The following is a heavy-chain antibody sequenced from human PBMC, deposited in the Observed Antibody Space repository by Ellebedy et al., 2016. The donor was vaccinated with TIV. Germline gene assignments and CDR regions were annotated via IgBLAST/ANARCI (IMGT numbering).Heavy chain of an antibody. CDR3: ARVRRASSGMDV. J-gene: IGHJ6*02. CDR2: INPDSGGT. V-gene: IGHV1-2*02. CDR1: GYTFTAYY. D-gene: IGHD6-13*01. Sequence: ASVKVSCKASGYTFTAYYIHWVRQAPGQGLEWMGWINPDSGGTNFAQKFQDRVSMTRHTSVNTAYMELSRLESDDTAVYYCARVRRASSGMDVWGQGTTVTVS.